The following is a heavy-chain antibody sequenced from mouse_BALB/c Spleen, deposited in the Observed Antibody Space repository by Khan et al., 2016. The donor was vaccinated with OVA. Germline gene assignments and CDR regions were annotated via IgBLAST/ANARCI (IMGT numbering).Heavy chain of an antibody. J-gene: IGHJ4*01. CDR1: GYSITSNYA. V-gene: IGHV3-2*02. CDR3: ARGEYYGYAVDY. D-gene: IGHD1-1*01. CDR2: ISYSGST. Sequence: EVKLEVSGPGLVKPSQSLSLTCTVNGYSITSNYAWNWIRQFPGNKLEWLGYISYSGSTTYNPSLKSRLSITRATSKHPFFLPFHSVTTEDATTHYCARGEYYGYAVDYWGQGTSVTISS.